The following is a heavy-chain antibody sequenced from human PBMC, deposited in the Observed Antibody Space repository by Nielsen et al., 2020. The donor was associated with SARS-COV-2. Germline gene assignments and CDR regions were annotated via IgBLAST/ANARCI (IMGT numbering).Heavy chain of an antibody. CDR3: AKHEGED. J-gene: IGHJ4*02. D-gene: IGHD3-10*01. CDR1: GFSFSNYV. Sequence: GESLKTSCVASGFSFSNYVMNWVRQAPGKGLEWVSAISESGGATYYTDSVKGRFTISRDNSRNTLYLEMNSLRADDTAVYYCAKHEGEDWGQGTLVTVSS. V-gene: IGHV3-23*01. CDR2: ISESGGAT.